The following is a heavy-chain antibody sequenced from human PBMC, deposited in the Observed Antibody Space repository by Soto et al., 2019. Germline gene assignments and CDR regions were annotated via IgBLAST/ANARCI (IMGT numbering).Heavy chain of an antibody. CDR1: HYIFTSYG. J-gene: IGHJ3*02. CDR2: IHAYNGNT. CDR3: ARSSSAAGTFSI. Sequence: DSAKVSCKASHYIFTSYGLTWVRRPPGQGLEWMGWIHAYNGNTNYAQNFQGRLTMTTDTATSTAYLEVRSLTSDDTAVYYCARSSSAAGTFSISGQGTMVIVS. D-gene: IGHD2-2*01. V-gene: IGHV1-18*04.